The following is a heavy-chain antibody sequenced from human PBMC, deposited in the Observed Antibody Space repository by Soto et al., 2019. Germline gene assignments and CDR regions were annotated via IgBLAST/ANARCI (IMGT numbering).Heavy chain of an antibody. CDR3: ATHSHLFRIDI. J-gene: IGHJ6*02. D-gene: IGHD2-15*01. Sequence: SVKVSCKASGYTLTSYDISWVRQAPGQGLEWMGGISPFNGNTNYAQNLQGRVTMKEDTSTDTAYMELSSLRAEDSAVYYCATHSHLFRIDIWGQGTRVSVSS. CDR1: GYTLTSYD. V-gene: IGHV1-18*04. CDR2: ISPFNGNT.